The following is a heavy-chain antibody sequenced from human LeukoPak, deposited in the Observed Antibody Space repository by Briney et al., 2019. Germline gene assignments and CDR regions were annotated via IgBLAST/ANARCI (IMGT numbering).Heavy chain of an antibody. CDR3: ARGRQLRFLEWFPSYGMDV. CDR1: GGSLSGYY. Sequence: SETLSLTCAVYGGSLSGYYWSWIRQPPGKGLEWIGEINHSGSINYNPSHKSRVTISVDTSKNQFSLKLSSVTAADTAVYYCARGRQLRFLEWFPSYGMDVWGQGTTVTVSS. V-gene: IGHV4-34*01. D-gene: IGHD3-3*01. CDR2: INHSGSI. J-gene: IGHJ6*02.